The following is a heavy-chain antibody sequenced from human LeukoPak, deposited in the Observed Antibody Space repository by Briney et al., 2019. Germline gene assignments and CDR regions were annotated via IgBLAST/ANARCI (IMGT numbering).Heavy chain of an antibody. CDR3: ANSGSRAWLFPYYFDY. D-gene: IGHD3-22*01. CDR1: GFTFSSYA. J-gene: IGHJ4*02. CDR2: ISGSGGST. V-gene: IGHV3-23*01. Sequence: PGGSLRPSCAASGFTFSSYAMSWVRQAPGKGLEWVSAISGSGGSTYYADSVKGRFTISRDNSKNTLYLQMNSLRAEDTAVYYCANSGSRAWLFPYYFDYWGQGTLVTVSS.